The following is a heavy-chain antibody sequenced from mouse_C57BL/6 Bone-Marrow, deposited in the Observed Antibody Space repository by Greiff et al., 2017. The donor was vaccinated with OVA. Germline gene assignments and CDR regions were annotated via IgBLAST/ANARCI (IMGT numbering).Heavy chain of an antibody. CDR1: GYTFTDYY. V-gene: IGHV1-19*01. CDR3: ARRDGYHGDY. CDR2: INPYNGGT. D-gene: IGHD2-3*01. Sequence: EVKLMESGPVLVKPGASVKMSCKASGYTFTDYYMNWVKQSHGKSLEWIGVINPYNGGTSYNQKFKGKATLTVDKSSSTAYMELNSLTSEDSAVYYCARRDGYHGDYWGQGTTLTVSS. J-gene: IGHJ2*01.